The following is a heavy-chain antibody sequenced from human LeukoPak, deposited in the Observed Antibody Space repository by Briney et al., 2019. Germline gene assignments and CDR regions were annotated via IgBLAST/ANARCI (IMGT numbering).Heavy chain of an antibody. Sequence: GGSLRLSCAASGFIFSHYGMHWVRQAPGKGLEWVAVIQNDASTENFADSVKGRFTISRDNSKNTVFLQMNSLRVEDTAVYYCARELSQIVWGGLDYGGQGTLVSASS. CDR3: ARELSQIVWGGLDY. D-gene: IGHD2-21*01. CDR2: IQNDASTE. J-gene: IGHJ4*02. CDR1: GFIFSHYG. V-gene: IGHV3-33*05.